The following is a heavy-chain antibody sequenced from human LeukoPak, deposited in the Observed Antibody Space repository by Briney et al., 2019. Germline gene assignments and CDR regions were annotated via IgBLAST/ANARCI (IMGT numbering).Heavy chain of an antibody. D-gene: IGHD6-19*01. V-gene: IGHV1-18*01. CDR2: ISAYNGNT. J-gene: IGHJ4*02. Sequence: ASVKVSCKASGYAFTSYGISWVRQAPGQGLEWMGWISAYNGNTNYAQKLQGRVTMTTDTSTSTAYMELRSLRSDDTAVYYCARYSSGWYHFDSWGQGTLVTVSS. CDR1: GYAFTSYG. CDR3: ARYSSGWYHFDS.